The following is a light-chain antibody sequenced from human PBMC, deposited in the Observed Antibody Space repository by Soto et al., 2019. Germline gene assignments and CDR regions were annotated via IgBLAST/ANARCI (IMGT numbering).Light chain of an antibody. J-gene: IGKJ1*01. CDR2: KAS. CDR1: QSISSW. V-gene: IGKV1-5*03. Sequence: DIQMTQSPSTLSASVGDRVTITCRASQSISSWLAWYQQKPGKAPKLLIYKASSLESGVPSWFSGSGSGTYFSLTISCLQPYDFTTYYYQHYNSYPTFGQGTKVEIK. CDR3: QHYNSYPT.